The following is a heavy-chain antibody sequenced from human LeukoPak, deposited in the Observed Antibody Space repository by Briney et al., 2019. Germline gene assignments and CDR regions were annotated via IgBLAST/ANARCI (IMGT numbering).Heavy chain of an antibody. V-gene: IGHV3-30-3*01. CDR3: ARDYWWNYDY. CDR1: GFTISNNY. J-gene: IGHJ4*02. CDR2: ISKDGSDK. Sequence: GGSLRLSCAASGFTISNNYMSWVRQAPGKGLEWVAVISKDGSDKYYPGSVRGRFTISRDNSKNTIYLQMDSLRAEDTAIYYCARDYWWNYDYWGQGTLVTVSS. D-gene: IGHD1-7*01.